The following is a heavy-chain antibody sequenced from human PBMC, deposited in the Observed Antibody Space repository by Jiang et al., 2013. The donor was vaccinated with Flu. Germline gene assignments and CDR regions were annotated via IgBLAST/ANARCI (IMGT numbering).Heavy chain of an antibody. V-gene: IGHV3-23*01. CDR1: GFTFRTYA. CDR2: ISGSAGST. D-gene: IGHD2-15*01. CDR3: AKVQGEHGYCSGASCREVDNWFDP. J-gene: IGHJ5*02. Sequence: QLLESGGGLVQPGGSLRLSCAASGFTFRTYAMSWVRQAPGKGLEWVSAISGSAGSTYYADSVKGRFTISRDNSKNTLYLQMNSLRAEDTAVYYCAKVQGEHGYCSGASCREVDNWFDPWGQGTLVTVSS.